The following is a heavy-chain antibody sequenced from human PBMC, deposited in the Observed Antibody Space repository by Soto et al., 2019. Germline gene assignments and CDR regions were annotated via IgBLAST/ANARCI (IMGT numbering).Heavy chain of an antibody. V-gene: IGHV1-69*13. CDR3: ARAEMSITIFGVDTVNWFDP. CDR2: IIPIFGTA. J-gene: IGHJ5*02. D-gene: IGHD3-3*01. Sequence: GASVKVSCKASGGTFSSYAISWVRQAPGQGLEWMGGIIPIFGTANYAQKFQGRVTITADESTSTAYMELSSLRSEDTAVYYCARAEMSITIFGVDTVNWFDPWGQGTLVTVSS. CDR1: GGTFSSYA.